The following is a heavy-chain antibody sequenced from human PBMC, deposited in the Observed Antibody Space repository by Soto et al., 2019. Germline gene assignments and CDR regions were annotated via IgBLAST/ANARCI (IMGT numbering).Heavy chain of an antibody. CDR3: AGSEEGATLIATYFHY. CDR1: GGTFSSYT. D-gene: IGHD1-26*01. CDR2: IIPILGIA. J-gene: IGHJ4*02. V-gene: IGHV1-69*02. Sequence: QVQMVQSGAEVKKPGSSVKVSCKASGGTFSSYTISWVRQAPGQGLEWMGRIIPILGIANYAQKFQGRVTITAAKSTSTAYMELGSLRSEDTALYYCAGSEEGATLIATYFHYSGQGTLVTVSS.